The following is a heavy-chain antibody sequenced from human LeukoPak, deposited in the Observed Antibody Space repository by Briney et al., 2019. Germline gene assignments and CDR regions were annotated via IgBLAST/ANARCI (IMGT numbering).Heavy chain of an antibody. CDR3: ARVRGGYYFDY. CDR2: ISGSGSNT. Sequence: GGSLRLSCAASGFTFSGYAMSWVRQAPGKGLEWVSSISGSGSNTYYADSVKGRFTISRDNSKNTLYLQMNSLRAEDTAVYYCARVRGGYYFDYWGQGTLVTVSS. CDR1: GFTFSGYA. V-gene: IGHV3-23*01. D-gene: IGHD3-10*01. J-gene: IGHJ4*02.